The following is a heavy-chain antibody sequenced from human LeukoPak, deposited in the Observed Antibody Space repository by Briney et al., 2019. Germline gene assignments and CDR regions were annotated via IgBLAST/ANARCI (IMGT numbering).Heavy chain of an antibody. D-gene: IGHD3-16*02. Sequence: GGTLRLYCAASGFTFSSYGMSWVRQAPGKGLEWVSAISGSGGSTYYADSVKGRFTISRDNSKNTLYLQMNSLRAEDTAVYYCANYYDYVWGSYRRNDYWGQGTLVTVSS. CDR1: GFTFSSYG. CDR3: ANYYDYVWGSYRRNDY. CDR2: ISGSGGST. V-gene: IGHV3-23*01. J-gene: IGHJ4*02.